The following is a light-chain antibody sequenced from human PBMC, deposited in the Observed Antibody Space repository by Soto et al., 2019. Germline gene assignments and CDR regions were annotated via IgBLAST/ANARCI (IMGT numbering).Light chain of an antibody. J-gene: IGKJ5*01. CDR3: QQYNNWPPT. CDR1: QRVGSN. Sequence: DIVLTQTPGTLSLSPGERATLSCRASQRVGSNYLAWYQQKPGQAPRLLIYGASTRAIGIPARFSGSGSGTEFTLTISSLQSEDFAVYYCQQYNNWPPTFGQGTRLEIK. V-gene: IGKV3-15*01. CDR2: GAS.